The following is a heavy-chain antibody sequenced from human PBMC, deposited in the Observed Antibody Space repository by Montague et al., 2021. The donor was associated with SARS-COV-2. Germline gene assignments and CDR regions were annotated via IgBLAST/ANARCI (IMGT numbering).Heavy chain of an antibody. D-gene: IGHD2-15*01. CDR1: GGSISNYY. CDR2: IYPSGST. V-gene: IGHV4-4*07. CDR3: ARDYSHCSGGSCVFDY. Sequence: SETLSLTCTVSGGSISNYYWSWIRQPAGKGLEWIGRIYPSGSTNYNPSLKCRISMSVDTSKNQFSLKLSSVTAADTAIYYCARDYSHCSGGSCVFDYWGQGTLVTVSS. J-gene: IGHJ4*02.